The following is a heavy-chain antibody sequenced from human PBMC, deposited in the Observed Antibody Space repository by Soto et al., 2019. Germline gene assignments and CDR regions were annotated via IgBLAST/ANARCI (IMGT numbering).Heavy chain of an antibody. V-gene: IGHV3-33*01. Sequence: GGSLRLSCAASGFTFSSYGMHWVRQAPGKGLEWVAVIWYDGSNKYYADSVKGRFTISRDNSKNTLYLQMNSLRAEDTAVYYCARDFRDRGFGEFERYYYYYGMDVWGQGTTVTVSS. J-gene: IGHJ6*02. D-gene: IGHD3-10*01. CDR3: ARDFRDRGFGEFERYYYYYGMDV. CDR1: GFTFSSYG. CDR2: IWYDGSNK.